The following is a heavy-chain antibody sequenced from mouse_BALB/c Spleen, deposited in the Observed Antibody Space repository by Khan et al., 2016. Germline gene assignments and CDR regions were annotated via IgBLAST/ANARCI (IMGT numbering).Heavy chain of an antibody. CDR3: ALLRLAY. CDR1: GYSITSDYA. J-gene: IGHJ3*01. V-gene: IGHV3-2*02. D-gene: IGHD1-2*01. CDR2: IGYSGST. Sequence: VQLQASGPGLVKPSQSLSLTCTVTGYSITSDYAWNWIRQFPGNKLEWMGYIGYSGSTSYNPSLKSRISITRDSSKNQFFLQLNSVTTEDTATYDCALLRLAYWGQGTLVTVSA.